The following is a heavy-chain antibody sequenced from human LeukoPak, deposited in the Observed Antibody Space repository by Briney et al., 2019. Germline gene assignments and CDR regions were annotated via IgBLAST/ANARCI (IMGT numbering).Heavy chain of an antibody. J-gene: IGHJ4*02. CDR2: INAGNGNT. CDR1: GYTFTSYA. Sequence: GASVKVSCKASGYTFTSYAMHWVRQAPGQRLEWMGWINAGNGNTKYSQEFQGRVTITRDTSASTAYMELSSLTSEDTAVYYCARNIVATTDYDYWGQGTLVTVSS. D-gene: IGHD5-12*01. CDR3: ARNIVATTDYDY. V-gene: IGHV1-3*01.